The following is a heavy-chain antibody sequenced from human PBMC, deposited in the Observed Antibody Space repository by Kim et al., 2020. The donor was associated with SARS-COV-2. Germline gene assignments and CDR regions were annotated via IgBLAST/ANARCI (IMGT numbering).Heavy chain of an antibody. V-gene: IGHV3-48*02. CDR1: GFSFTYYN. J-gene: IGHJ6*02. D-gene: IGHD3-3*01. CDR2: ISSSSSAI. Sequence: GGSLRLSCAASGFSFTYYNMNWVRQAPRKGLEWVSYISSSSSAIYYADSVKGRFTISSDNAKTSLYLQMNSLRDEDTAMYYCARDHTIFGEGMDVWGQGTTVTVSS. CDR3: ARDHTIFGEGMDV.